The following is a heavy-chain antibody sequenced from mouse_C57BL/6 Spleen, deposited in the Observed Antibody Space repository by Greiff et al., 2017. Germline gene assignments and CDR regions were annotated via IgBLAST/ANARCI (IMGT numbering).Heavy chain of an antibody. CDR3: ARDYSFDY. J-gene: IGHJ2*01. V-gene: IGHV1-55*01. CDR1: GYTFTSYW. D-gene: IGHD2-12*01. CDR2: IYPGSGST. Sequence: QVHVKQPGAELVKPGASVKMSCKASGYTFTSYWITWVKQRPGQGLEWIGDIYPGSGSTNYNEKFKSKATLTVDTSSSTAYMQLSSLTSEYSAVYYCARDYSFDYWGQGTTLTVSS.